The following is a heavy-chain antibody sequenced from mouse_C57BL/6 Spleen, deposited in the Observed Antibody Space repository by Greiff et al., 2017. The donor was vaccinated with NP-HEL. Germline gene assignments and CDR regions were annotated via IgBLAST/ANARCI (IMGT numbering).Heavy chain of an antibody. CDR1: GYTFTSYG. CDR2: IYPRSGNT. CDR3: ARSGWFDY. Sequence: QVQLQPSGAELARPGASVKLSCKASGYTFTSYGISWVKQRTGQGLEWIGEIYPRSGNTYYNEKFKGKATLTADKSSRTAYMELRSLTSEDSAVYFCARSGWFDYWGQGTTLTVSS. D-gene: IGHD2-3*01. V-gene: IGHV1-81*01. J-gene: IGHJ2*01.